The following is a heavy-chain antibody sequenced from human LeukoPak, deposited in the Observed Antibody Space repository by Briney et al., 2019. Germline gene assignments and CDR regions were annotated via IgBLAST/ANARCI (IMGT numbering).Heavy chain of an antibody. J-gene: IGHJ4*02. V-gene: IGHV3-23*01. CDR2: ISGSGGST. Sequence: GGSLRLSCAASGFTFSSYAVSWVRQAPGKGLEWVSAISGSGGSTYYADSVKGRFTISRDNSKNTLYLQMNSLRAEDTAVYYCAKSLAGDYSNYLFDYWGQGTLVTVSS. D-gene: IGHD4-11*01. CDR1: GFTFSSYA. CDR3: AKSLAGDYSNYLFDY.